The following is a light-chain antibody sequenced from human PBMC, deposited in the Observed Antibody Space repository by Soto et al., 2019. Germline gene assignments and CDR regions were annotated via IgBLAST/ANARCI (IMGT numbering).Light chain of an antibody. CDR1: SSNIGNNY. J-gene: IGLJ2*01. CDR3: GKWDSSLSVSHVV. V-gene: IGLV1-51*02. CDR2: ENN. Sequence: QSVLTQPPSVSAAPGQKVTISCSGSSSNIGNNYVSWYQQLPGTAPKLLIYENNKRPSGIPDRFSGSKSGTSATLGITGLQTGDEADYYCGKWDSSLSVSHVVFGGGTKVTVL.